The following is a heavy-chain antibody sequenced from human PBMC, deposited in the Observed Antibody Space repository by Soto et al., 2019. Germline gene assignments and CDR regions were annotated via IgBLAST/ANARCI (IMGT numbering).Heavy chain of an antibody. J-gene: IGHJ6*02. Sequence: GESLKISCKGSGYSFTSYWIGWVRQMPGKGLEWMGIIYPGDSDTRYSPSFQGQVTISADKSISTAYLQWSSLKASDTAMYYCARRSYGIAAAGTKSSYYYYYYGMDVWGQGTTVTVSS. CDR1: GYSFTSYW. D-gene: IGHD6-13*01. V-gene: IGHV5-51*01. CDR3: ARRSYGIAAAGTKSSYYYYYYGMDV. CDR2: IYPGDSDT.